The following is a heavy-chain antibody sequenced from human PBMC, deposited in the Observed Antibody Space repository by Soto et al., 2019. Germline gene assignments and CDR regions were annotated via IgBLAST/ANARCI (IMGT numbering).Heavy chain of an antibody. CDR1: GFTFSSYA. J-gene: IGHJ5*02. Sequence: PGGSLRLSCAASGFTFSSYAMNWVRQSPEKGLEWVSAISGSGASTYYADSVKGRFTISRDNSKNTLFLQMNSLRAEDTAVYFCAKSPSVVLVPSSLGGNNWFDPWGQGTPVPSP. D-gene: IGHD3-10*01. CDR2: ISGSGAST. CDR3: AKSPSVVLVPSSLGGNNWFDP. V-gene: IGHV3-23*01.